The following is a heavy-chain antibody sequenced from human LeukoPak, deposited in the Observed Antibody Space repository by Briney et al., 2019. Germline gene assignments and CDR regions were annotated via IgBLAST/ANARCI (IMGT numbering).Heavy chain of an antibody. J-gene: IGHJ4*02. CDR3: ARQRSYGPEPYDY. V-gene: IGHV4-59*01. CDR1: GASISSYC. CDR2: IFYSGSS. Sequence: SETLSLTCTVSGASISSYCWSWIRQPPGKGLEWIGYIFYSGSSNYNPSLKSRVTISVDTSENQVSLKLSSVTAADTAVYYCARQRSYGPEPYDYWGQGTLVTVSS. D-gene: IGHD5-18*01.